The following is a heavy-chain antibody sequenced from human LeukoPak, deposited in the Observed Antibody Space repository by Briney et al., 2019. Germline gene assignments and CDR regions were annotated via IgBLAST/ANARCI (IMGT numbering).Heavy chain of an antibody. Sequence: PGGSLRLSCVASGFTFSSYAMHWVRQAPGKGLEYVSGISSNGGSTYYANSVKDRFNISRDNSKNTLYLQTGSLRAEDTAVYHCARAGRNDASLGMDVWGQGTTVTVSS. CDR3: ARAGRNDASLGMDV. CDR2: ISSNGGST. V-gene: IGHV3-64*01. D-gene: IGHD1-1*01. CDR1: GFTFSSYA. J-gene: IGHJ6*02.